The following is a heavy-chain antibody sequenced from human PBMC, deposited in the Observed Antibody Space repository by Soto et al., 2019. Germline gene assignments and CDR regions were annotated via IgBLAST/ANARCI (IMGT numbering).Heavy chain of an antibody. Sequence: QVQLVQSGAEVKKPGSSVKVSCKASGGTFSSYAISWVRQAPGQGLEWMGGIIPIFGTANYAQKFQGRVTITADESTSTASMELSSLRSEDTAVYYCASEDYGGNSAPFDYWGQGTLVTVSS. D-gene: IGHD4-17*01. CDR1: GGTFSSYA. V-gene: IGHV1-69*01. CDR3: ASEDYGGNSAPFDY. J-gene: IGHJ4*02. CDR2: IIPIFGTA.